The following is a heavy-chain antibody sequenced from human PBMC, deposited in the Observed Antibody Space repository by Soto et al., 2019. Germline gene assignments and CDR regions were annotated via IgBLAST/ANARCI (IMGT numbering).Heavy chain of an antibody. CDR3: AKDTDIAVAGLFDP. V-gene: IGHV3-23*01. CDR2: ISGSGGGT. D-gene: IGHD2-15*01. CDR1: GFTFCNYA. Sequence: GGSLRLSCAASGFTFCNYAMSWVRQAPGKGLEWVSAISGSGGGTYYADSVKGRFTISRDNSKNTLYLLMNSLRAEDTAVYYCAKDTDIAVAGLFDPWGQGTLVTVSS. J-gene: IGHJ5*02.